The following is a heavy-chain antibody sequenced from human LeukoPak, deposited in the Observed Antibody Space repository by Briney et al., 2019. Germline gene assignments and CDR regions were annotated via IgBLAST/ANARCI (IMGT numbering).Heavy chain of an antibody. V-gene: IGHV1-3*01. CDR2: INAGNGNT. Sequence: ASVKVSCKASGYTFTYRYLHWVRQAPGQRLEWMGWINAGNGNTKYSQKFQGRVTITRDTSASTAYMELSSLRSEDTAVYYCARTPQWLPDYWGQGTLVTVSS. CDR1: GYTFTYRY. J-gene: IGHJ4*02. CDR3: ARTPQWLPDY. D-gene: IGHD6-19*01.